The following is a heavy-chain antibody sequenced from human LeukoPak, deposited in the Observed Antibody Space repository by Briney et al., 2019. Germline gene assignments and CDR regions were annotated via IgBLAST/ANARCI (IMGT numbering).Heavy chain of an antibody. Sequence: GGSLRLSCAASGFTFGSFWMSWVCQAPGKGLEWVSSISSSSTYIYYADSVKGRFTISRDNAKNSLYLQMNSLRAEDTAVYHCARGRYYDSSGYLNWFDPWGQGTLVTVSS. J-gene: IGHJ5*02. CDR1: GFTFGSFW. CDR3: ARGRYYDSSGYLNWFDP. V-gene: IGHV3-21*01. D-gene: IGHD3-22*01. CDR2: ISSSSTYI.